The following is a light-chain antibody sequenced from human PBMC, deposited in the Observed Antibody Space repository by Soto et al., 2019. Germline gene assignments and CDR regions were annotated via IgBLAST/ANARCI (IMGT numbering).Light chain of an antibody. V-gene: IGKV1-5*03. J-gene: IGKJ1*01. CDR2: KAS. Sequence: DIQMTQSPSTLSASVGDRVTITCRASQSVSSSLAWYQQKPGKAPKLLIYKASSLESGVPSRFSGSGSETEFTLTITSVQPDDFDTYYCQQYNSYWTFGQGTKVEIK. CDR1: QSVSSS. CDR3: QQYNSYWT.